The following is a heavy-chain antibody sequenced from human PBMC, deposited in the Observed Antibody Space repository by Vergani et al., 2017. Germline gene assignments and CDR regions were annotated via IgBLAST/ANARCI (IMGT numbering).Heavy chain of an antibody. Sequence: VQLVESGGGVVQPGRSLRLSCAASGFTFSSYEMNWVRQAPGKGLEWVSYISSSGSTIYYADSVKGRFTISRDNAKNSLYLQMNSLRAEDTAVYYCARLRGGGNSIGVDYWGQGTLVTVSS. CDR3: ARLRGGGNSIGVDY. V-gene: IGHV3-48*03. J-gene: IGHJ4*02. D-gene: IGHD4-23*01. CDR2: ISSSGSTI. CDR1: GFTFSSYE.